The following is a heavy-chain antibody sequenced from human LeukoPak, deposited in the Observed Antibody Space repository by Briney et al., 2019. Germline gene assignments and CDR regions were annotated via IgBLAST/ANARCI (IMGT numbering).Heavy chain of an antibody. CDR3: HRALGERRYYDILTGSVDY. CDR1: GFTLSSYA. CDR2: ISYDGSNK. D-gene: IGHD3-9*01. J-gene: IGHJ4*02. V-gene: IGHV3-30-3*01. Sequence: PGRSLRLSCAASGFTLSSYAMHWVRQAPGKGLEWVAVISYDGSNKYYADSVKGRFTISRDNSKNTLDLQMNSLRAEDTSVYDSHRALGERRYYDILTGSVDYWGQGTLVTVSS.